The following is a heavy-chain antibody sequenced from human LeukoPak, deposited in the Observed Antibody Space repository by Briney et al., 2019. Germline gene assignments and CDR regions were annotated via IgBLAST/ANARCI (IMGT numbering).Heavy chain of an antibody. CDR3: ARYWVPGALPLGAGDV. D-gene: IGHD2-15*01. Sequence: GGSLRLSRAASGVTYSIYAMQCVRQARGRGLEWVAVLSYDGSHKYYADSVKGRLTMSRDNSKNTLYLQMNSLRAEDTSVYYCARYWVPGALPLGAGDVWGQGTTVTVSS. J-gene: IGHJ6*02. CDR2: LSYDGSHK. CDR1: GVTYSIYA. V-gene: IGHV3-30-3*01.